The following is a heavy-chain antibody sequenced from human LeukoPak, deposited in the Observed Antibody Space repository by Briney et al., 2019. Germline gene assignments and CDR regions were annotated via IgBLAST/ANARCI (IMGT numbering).Heavy chain of an antibody. CDR2: INPNSGGT. J-gene: IGHJ3*02. D-gene: IGHD5-12*01. Sequence: ASVKVSCKASGYTFTGYYMHWVRQAPRQGLEWMGRINPNSGGTNYAQNFQGRVNMTRDTSISTAYMELSRRRSDDTAVYYCARDSGHDAFDIWGQGTMVTVSS. CDR3: ARDSGHDAFDI. V-gene: IGHV1-2*06. CDR1: GYTFTGYY.